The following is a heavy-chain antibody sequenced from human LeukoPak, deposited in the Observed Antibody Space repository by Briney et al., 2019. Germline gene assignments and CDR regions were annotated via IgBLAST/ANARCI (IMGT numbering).Heavy chain of an antibody. CDR2: IYYTGST. V-gene: IGHV4-59*01. CDR3: ARNQDSVWSDYWFDS. Sequence: SETLSLTCTVSGGSLNTYYWSWIRQPPGERLEWIGCIYYTGSTSYNPSLESRVTISVDTSKNQFSLYLSSVTAADTAVYYCARNQDSVWSDYWFDSWGQGTLVTVSS. D-gene: IGHD3-3*01. J-gene: IGHJ5*01. CDR1: GGSLNTYY.